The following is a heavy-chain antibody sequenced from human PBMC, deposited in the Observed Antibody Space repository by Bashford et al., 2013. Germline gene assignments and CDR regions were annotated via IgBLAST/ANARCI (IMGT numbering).Heavy chain of an antibody. Sequence: ASVKVSCKASGYTFTSYAMHWVRQAPGQRLEWMGWINAGNGIANYAQKFQGRVTITADKSTSTAYMELSSLRSEDTALYFCVKDPESEYKNSAYYLEYWGQGTQVTVSS. CDR3: VKDPESEYKNSAYYLEY. J-gene: IGHJ4*02. V-gene: IGHV1-3*01. CDR1: GYTFTSYA. D-gene: IGHD6-6*01. CDR2: INAGNGIA.